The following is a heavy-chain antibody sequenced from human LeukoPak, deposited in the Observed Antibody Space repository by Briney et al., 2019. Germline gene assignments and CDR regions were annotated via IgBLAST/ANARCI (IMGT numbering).Heavy chain of an antibody. CDR2: INAGNGNT. CDR3: ARDRPHYDFWSGYFRTGDAFDI. J-gene: IGHJ3*02. CDR1: GYTFTSYA. D-gene: IGHD3-3*01. Sequence: ASVTVSCKASGYTFTSYAMHWVRQAPGQRLEWTGWINAGNGNTKYSQKFQGRVTITRDTSASTAYMELSSLRSEDTAVYYCARDRPHYDFWSGYFRTGDAFDIWGQGTMVTVSS. V-gene: IGHV1-3*01.